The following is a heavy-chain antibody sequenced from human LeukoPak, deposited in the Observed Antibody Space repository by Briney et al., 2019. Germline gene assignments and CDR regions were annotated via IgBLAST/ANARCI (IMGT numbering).Heavy chain of an antibody. Sequence: GGSLRLSCAASGFTFSDYYMSWIRQAPGTGLEWVSYIGRTDTIYYADSVKGRFTISRDDAKNSLYLQMNSLRAEDTAVYYCARGHYGLDVWGQGTTVTVSS. J-gene: IGHJ6*02. CDR2: IGRTDTI. V-gene: IGHV3-11*01. CDR3: ARGHYGLDV. CDR1: GFTFSDYY.